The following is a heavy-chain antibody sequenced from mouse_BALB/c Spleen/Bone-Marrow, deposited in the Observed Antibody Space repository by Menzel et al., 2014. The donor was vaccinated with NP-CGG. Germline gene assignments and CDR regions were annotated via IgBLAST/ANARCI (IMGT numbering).Heavy chain of an antibody. V-gene: IGHV3-8*02. J-gene: IGHJ4*01. CDR2: ISYSGST. CDR3: ARSGSSGYHYYAMGY. CDR1: GDSITSGY. D-gene: IGHD3-1*01. Sequence: EVKLMESGPSLVKPSQTLSLTCSVTGDSITSGYWNWIRKFPGNKLEYMGYISYSGSTYYNPSLRSRISITRDTSKNLYYLQLNSVTTKDTATYYCARSGSSGYHYYAMGYWGQGTSVTVSS.